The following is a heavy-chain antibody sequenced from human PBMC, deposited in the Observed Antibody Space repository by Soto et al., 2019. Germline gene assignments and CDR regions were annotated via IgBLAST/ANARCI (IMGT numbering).Heavy chain of an antibody. Sequence: GGSLRLSCAASGFTFSSFAMSWVRQAPGKGLEWVSRMSGSGVETHYADSVNGRFTISRDNSNNTLYLQMNSLRVEDTAIYYCANGRNWFDPWGQGTLVTGS. CDR1: GFTFSSFA. J-gene: IGHJ5*02. CDR2: MSGSGVET. CDR3: ANGRNWFDP. V-gene: IGHV3-23*01.